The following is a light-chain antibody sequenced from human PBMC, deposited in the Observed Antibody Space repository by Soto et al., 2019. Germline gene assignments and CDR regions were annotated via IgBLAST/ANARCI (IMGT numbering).Light chain of an antibody. V-gene: IGLV2-14*01. J-gene: IGLJ1*01. CDR3: NSYTNNNSFV. Sequence: QSALTQPASVSGSPGQSITISCTGTSSDVGGYNYVSWFQQHPGKAPQLMIYEVSNRPSGVSNRFSGSRSGNTASLTISGVQSEDEAEYYCNSYTNNNSFVFGTGTKLTVL. CDR2: EVS. CDR1: SSDVGGYNY.